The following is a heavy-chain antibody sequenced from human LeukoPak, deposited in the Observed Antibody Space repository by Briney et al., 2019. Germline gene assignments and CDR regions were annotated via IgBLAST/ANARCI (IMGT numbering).Heavy chain of an antibody. CDR1: GFTFSSYW. CDR2: ISSSSSYI. Sequence: GGSLRLSCAASGFTFSSYWMQWVRQAPGKGLEWVSSISSSSSYIYYADSVKGRFTISRDNAKNSLYLQMNSLRAEDTAMYYCARDMGYCSGGSCYLFDYWGQGTLVTVSS. CDR3: ARDMGYCSGGSCYLFDY. V-gene: IGHV3-21*01. J-gene: IGHJ4*02. D-gene: IGHD2-15*01.